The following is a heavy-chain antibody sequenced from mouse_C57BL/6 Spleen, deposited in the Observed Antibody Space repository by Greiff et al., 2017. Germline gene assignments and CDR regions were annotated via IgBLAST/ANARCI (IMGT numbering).Heavy chain of an antibody. CDR1: GYSITSGYY. V-gene: IGHV3-6*01. Sequence: EVKLMESGPGLVKPSQSLSLTCSVTGYSITSGYYWNWIRQFPGNKLEWMGYISYDGSNNYNPSLKNRISITRDTSKNQFFLKLNSVTTEDTATYYCAKLYYGSSYYFDYWGQGTTLTVSS. CDR3: AKLYYGSSYYFDY. CDR2: ISYDGSN. D-gene: IGHD1-1*01. J-gene: IGHJ2*01.